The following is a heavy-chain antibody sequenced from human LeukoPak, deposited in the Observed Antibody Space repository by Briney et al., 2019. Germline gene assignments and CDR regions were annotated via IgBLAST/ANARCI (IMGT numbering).Heavy chain of an antibody. D-gene: IGHD3-22*01. CDR1: GFTFSSYA. CDR3: ARDSGWLSNYYYYMDV. CDR2: ISYDGSNK. J-gene: IGHJ6*03. V-gene: IGHV3-30*04. Sequence: GGSLRLSCAASGFTFSSYAMHWVRQAPGKGLEWVAVISYDGSNKYYADSVKGRFTISRDNSKNTLYLQMNSLRAEDTAVYYCARDSGWLSNYYYYMDVWGKGTTVTVSS.